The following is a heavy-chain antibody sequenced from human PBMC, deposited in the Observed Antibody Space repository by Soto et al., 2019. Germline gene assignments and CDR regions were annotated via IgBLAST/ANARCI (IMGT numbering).Heavy chain of an antibody. CDR2: IKEDGSET. J-gene: IGHJ5*01. D-gene: IGHD2-2*02. Sequence: EVQLVESGGGLVQPGGSLRLSCAASGFTFDIHWMTWVRQAPGKGLEWVANIKEDGSETLYVDSVKGRFTISRDNARNSLYLQMNSLRAEDTAVYYCVRVTWRGECNNKGCYKGMWNWFDFWGQGILVTVSS. CDR3: VRVTWRGECNNKGCYKGMWNWFDF. CDR1: GFTFDIHW. V-gene: IGHV3-7*03.